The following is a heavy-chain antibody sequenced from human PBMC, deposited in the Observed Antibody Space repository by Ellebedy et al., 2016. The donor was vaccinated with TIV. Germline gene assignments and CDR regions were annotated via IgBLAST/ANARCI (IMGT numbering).Heavy chain of an antibody. CDR3: ARDGACGGDCYGDNY. V-gene: IGHV1-2*02. CDR1: GYTFTGYY. CDR2: INPKNGGT. D-gene: IGHD2-21*02. Sequence: ASVKVSCKASGYTFTGYYIHWVRQAPGQGLEWMGWINPKNGGTNYAPKFQGRVTMTRDTSISTAYMELSWLRSDDTAVYYCARDGACGGDCYGDNYWGQGSLVTVSS. J-gene: IGHJ4*02.